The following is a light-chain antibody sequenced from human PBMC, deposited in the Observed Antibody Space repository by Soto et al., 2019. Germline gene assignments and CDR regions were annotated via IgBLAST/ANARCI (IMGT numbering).Light chain of an antibody. CDR2: DVG. CDR3: CSYAGXYTRV. V-gene: IGLV2-11*01. Sequence: QSALTQPRSVSGSPGQSVTISCTGTSSDVGGYNYVSWYQQHPGKAPKLMIYDVGKRPSGVPDRFSGSKSDNTASLTISGLQAEDEADYYCCSYAGXYTRVFGTGTKVTVL. CDR1: SSDVGGYNY. J-gene: IGLJ1*01.